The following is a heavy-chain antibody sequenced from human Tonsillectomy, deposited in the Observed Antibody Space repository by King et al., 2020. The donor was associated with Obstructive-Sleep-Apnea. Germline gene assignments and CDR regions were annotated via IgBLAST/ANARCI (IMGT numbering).Heavy chain of an antibody. CDR2: IYYAGTT. D-gene: IGHD3-16*01. CDR3: ARDYGDY. CDR1: GVSISSSSYY. V-gene: IGHV4-39*07. J-gene: IGHJ4*02. Sequence: LQLQESGPGLVRPSETLSLTCAVSGVSISSSSYYWGWIRQPPGKGLEWSGTIYYAGTTYYNPSLKSRVTISLDTSKNQFSLKLSYVTAADTAVYFCARDYGDYWGQGTLAT.